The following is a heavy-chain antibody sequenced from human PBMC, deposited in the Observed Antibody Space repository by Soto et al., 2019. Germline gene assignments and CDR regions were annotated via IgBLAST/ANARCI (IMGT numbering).Heavy chain of an antibody. CDR2: IWYDGSNK. D-gene: IGHD6-13*01. J-gene: IGHJ4*02. V-gene: IGHV3-33*01. CDR1: GFTFSSYG. CDR3: ARTPFSAAGVIDY. Sequence: GGSLRLSCAASGFTFSSYGMHWVRQAPGKGLEWVAVIWYDGSNKYYADSVKGRFTISRDNSKNTLYLQMNSLRAEDTAVYYCARTPFSAAGVIDYWGQGTLVTVSS.